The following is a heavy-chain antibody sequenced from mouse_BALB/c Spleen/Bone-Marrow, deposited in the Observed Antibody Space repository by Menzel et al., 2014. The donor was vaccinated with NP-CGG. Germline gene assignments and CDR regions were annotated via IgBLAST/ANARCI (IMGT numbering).Heavy chain of an antibody. CDR2: ISYSGST. J-gene: IGHJ2*01. CDR1: GDSITSGY. D-gene: IGHD1-1*01. Sequence: EVQVVESGPSLVKPSQTLSLTCSVTGDSITSGYWNWIRKFPGNKLEYMGYISYSGSTYYNPSLKSRISITRDTSKNQYYLQLNSVTTEDTATYYCARYYGSTYGYYFDYWGQGTTLTVSS. V-gene: IGHV3-8*02. CDR3: ARYYGSTYGYYFDY.